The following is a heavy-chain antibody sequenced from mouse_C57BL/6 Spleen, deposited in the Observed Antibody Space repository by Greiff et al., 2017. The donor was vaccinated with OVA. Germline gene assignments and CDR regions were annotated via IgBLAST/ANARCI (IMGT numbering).Heavy chain of an antibody. J-gene: IGHJ4*01. Sequence: VQLQQSGAELVRPGTSVKVSCKASGYAFPNYLIEWVKQRPGQGLEWIGVINPGSGGTNYNEKFKGKATLTADKSSSTAYMQLSSLTSEDSAVYFCARGDDYDYAMDYWGQGTSVTVSS. CDR1: GYAFPNYL. D-gene: IGHD2-4*01. CDR2: INPGSGGT. V-gene: IGHV1-54*01. CDR3: ARGDDYDYAMDY.